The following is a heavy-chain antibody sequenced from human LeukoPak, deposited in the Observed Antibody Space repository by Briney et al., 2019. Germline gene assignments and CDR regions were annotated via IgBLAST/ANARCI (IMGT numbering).Heavy chain of an antibody. V-gene: IGHV3-23*01. CDR1: GFTFSSYA. Sequence: GGSLRLSCAASGFTFSSYAMSWVRQAPGKGLEWVSAISGSGGSTYYADSVKGRFTISRDNSKNTLYLQMNSLRAEDTAVYYCAKAPTPPVVPDYYFDYWGQGTLVTVSS. CDR3: AKAPTPPVVPDYYFDY. D-gene: IGHD4-23*01. CDR2: ISGSGGST. J-gene: IGHJ4*02.